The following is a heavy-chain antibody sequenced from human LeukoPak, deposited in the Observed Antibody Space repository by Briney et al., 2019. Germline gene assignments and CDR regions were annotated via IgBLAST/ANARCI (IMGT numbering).Heavy chain of an antibody. CDR2: INSDGSSS. D-gene: IGHD2-21*01. CDR1: GLPFNSFW. V-gene: IGHV3-74*01. J-gene: IGHJ4*02. CDR3: AICFSGCDY. Sequence: PGGSLRLSCVISGLPFNSFWMHWDRQAPGEGLVWVSRINSDGSSSAYADSVEGRFTISRNDAKNVLYLHMNSLRADDTAVYYCAICFSGCDYWGQGTLVTVSS.